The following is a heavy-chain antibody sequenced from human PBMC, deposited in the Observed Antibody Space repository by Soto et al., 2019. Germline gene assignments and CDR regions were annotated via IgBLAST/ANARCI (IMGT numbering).Heavy chain of an antibody. CDR2: LKSDGRDT. J-gene: IGHJ6*01. V-gene: IGHV3-74*01. CDR3: VREMPVPIRGGYYYYSVLDA. CDR1: GFSFNYNW. D-gene: IGHD2-2*01. Sequence: PGGSRRRSCAASGFSFNYNWMHWVREVPGNGLMWVSRLKSDGRDTIYADSVKGRFTVSRDSGKNPLYLQMNSLRVEDKAVYYCVREMPVPIRGGYYYYSVLDAWGQGTTVTVSS.